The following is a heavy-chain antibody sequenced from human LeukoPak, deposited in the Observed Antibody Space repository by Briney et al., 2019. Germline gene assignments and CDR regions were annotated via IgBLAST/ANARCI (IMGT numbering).Heavy chain of an antibody. CDR2: ISYDGSNK. CDR1: GFTFSSYA. Sequence: GRSLRLSCAASGFTFSSYAMHWVRQAPGKGLEWVAVISYDGSNKYYVDSVKGRFTISRDNSKNTLYLRMNSLRAEDTAVYYCVGYCSGGSCSNWGQGTLVTVSS. V-gene: IGHV3-30*04. D-gene: IGHD2-15*01. J-gene: IGHJ4*02. CDR3: VGYCSGGSCSN.